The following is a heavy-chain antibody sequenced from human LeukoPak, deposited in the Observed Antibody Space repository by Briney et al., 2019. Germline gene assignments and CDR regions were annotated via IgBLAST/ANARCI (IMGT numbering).Heavy chain of an antibody. Sequence: GTLSLTCAVSGGSISSSNWWSWVRQPPGKGLEWVSGISPTGDGAYYADSVKGRFSISRDNSRNTLYVHMNSLRAEDTAVYYCAKAGDRNYFDYWGQGALVTVSS. J-gene: IGHJ4*02. CDR1: GGSISSSN. V-gene: IGHV3-23*01. D-gene: IGHD3-22*01. CDR2: ISPTGDGA. CDR3: AKAGDRNYFDY.